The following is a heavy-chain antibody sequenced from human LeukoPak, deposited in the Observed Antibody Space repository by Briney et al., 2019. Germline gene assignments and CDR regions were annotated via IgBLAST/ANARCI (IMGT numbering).Heavy chain of an antibody. Sequence: GGSLRLSCAASGFTFSSYWMHRVRQAPGKGLVWVSHIINDGSRTSYADSVKGRFTISRDNAKNTVYLQMNSLRAEDTAVYYCARSDGGFDYWGQGTLVTVSA. CDR1: GFTFSSYW. CDR2: IINDGSRT. J-gene: IGHJ4*02. CDR3: ARSDGGFDY. V-gene: IGHV3-74*01. D-gene: IGHD5-24*01.